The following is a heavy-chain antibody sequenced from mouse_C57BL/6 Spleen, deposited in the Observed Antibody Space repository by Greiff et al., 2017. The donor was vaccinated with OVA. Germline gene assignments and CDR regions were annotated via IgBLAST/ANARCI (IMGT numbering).Heavy chain of an antibody. Sequence: ESGPGLVKPSQSLSLTCSVTGYSITSGYYWNWIRQFPGNKLEWMGYISYDGSNNYKPSLKNRISITRDTSKNQFFLKLNSVTTEDTATYYCARDYYGNPFAYWGQGTLVTVSA. V-gene: IGHV3-6*01. J-gene: IGHJ3*01. CDR1: GYSITSGYY. D-gene: IGHD1-1*01. CDR3: ARDYYGNPFAY. CDR2: ISYDGSN.